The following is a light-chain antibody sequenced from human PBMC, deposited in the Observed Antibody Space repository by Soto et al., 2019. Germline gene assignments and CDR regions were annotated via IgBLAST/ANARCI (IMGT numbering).Light chain of an antibody. Sequence: VLTQSPVTLSLSPGERASLSCWASQFLSSYLAWYQQMPGQPPRLLIYDSTNRAAGIPARFSGSRSGTDFILTISSLEPEDFAVYYCQQSSNWPPEITFGQGTRLEIK. V-gene: IGKV3-11*01. CDR2: DST. J-gene: IGKJ5*01. CDR1: QFLSSY. CDR3: QQSSNWPPEIT.